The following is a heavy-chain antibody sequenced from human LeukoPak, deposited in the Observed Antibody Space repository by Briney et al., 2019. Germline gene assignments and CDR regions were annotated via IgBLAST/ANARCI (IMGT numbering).Heavy chain of an antibody. CDR2: IKQDGSEK. CDR3: ASQSYGLFEY. Sequence: HSGGSLRLSCAASGFTFTSYWMSWVRQAPGKGLEWVANIKQDGSEKYYVDSVKGRFTISRDNAKNSLYLQMNSLRAEDTTVYYCASQSYGLFEYWGQGTLVTVSS. CDR1: GFTFTSYW. J-gene: IGHJ4*02. V-gene: IGHV3-7*01. D-gene: IGHD3-10*01.